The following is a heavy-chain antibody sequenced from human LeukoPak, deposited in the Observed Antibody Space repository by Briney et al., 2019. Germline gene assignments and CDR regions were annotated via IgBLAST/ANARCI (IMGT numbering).Heavy chain of an antibody. CDR3: ARGATMVRGPRPFDI. CDR2: ICYSGST. D-gene: IGHD3-10*01. CDR1: GGSISSGDYY. Sequence: SETLSLTCTVSGGSISSGDYYWSWIRQPPGKGLEWIGYICYSGSTYYNPSLKSRVTISVDMSKNPFSLKLTSVTAAVTAVYYGARGATMVRGPRPFDIWGQGTMVTVSA. J-gene: IGHJ3*02. V-gene: IGHV4-30-4*01.